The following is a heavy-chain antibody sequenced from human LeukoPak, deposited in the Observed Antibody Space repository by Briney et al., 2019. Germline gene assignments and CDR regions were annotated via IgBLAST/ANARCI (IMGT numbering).Heavy chain of an antibody. V-gene: IGHV3-48*03. CDR3: ARDRGAGDIYFDY. CDR2: ISRSGSTR. D-gene: IGHD2-21*02. J-gene: IGHJ4*02. Sequence: GGSLRLSCAASGFTFSSYGMNWVRQAPGKGLEWISYISRSGSTRYYADPVKGRFTISRDNAKNSLYLQMNSLGAEDAAVYYCARDRGAGDIYFDYWGQGTLVTVSS. CDR1: GFTFSSYG.